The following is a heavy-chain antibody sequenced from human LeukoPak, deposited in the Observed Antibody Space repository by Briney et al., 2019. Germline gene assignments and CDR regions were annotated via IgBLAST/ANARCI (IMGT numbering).Heavy chain of an antibody. CDR3: ARNLDFDSRGYPFDY. J-gene: IGHJ4*02. Sequence: PGGSLRLSCAAFGFSFSSYEMNWVRQTPGKGLEWLSYISDSGSTIYYADSVKGRFTISRDNAKNSLYLQMNSLRAEDTAVYYCARNLDFDSRGYPFDYWGQGTLVTVSS. CDR2: ISDSGSTI. V-gene: IGHV3-48*03. CDR1: GFSFSSYE. D-gene: IGHD3-22*01.